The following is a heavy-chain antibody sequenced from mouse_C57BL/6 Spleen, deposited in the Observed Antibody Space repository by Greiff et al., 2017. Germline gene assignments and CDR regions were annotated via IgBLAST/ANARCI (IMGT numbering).Heavy chain of an antibody. Sequence: QVQLKESGAELVKPGASVKISCKASGYAFSSYWMNWVKQRPGKGLEWIGQIYPGDGDTNYNGKFKGKATLTADKSSSTAYMQLSSLTSEDSAVYFCAHYGSSYDWYFDVWGTGTTVTVSS. CDR2: IYPGDGDT. V-gene: IGHV1-80*01. J-gene: IGHJ1*03. CDR1: GYAFSSYW. CDR3: AHYGSSYDWYFDV. D-gene: IGHD1-1*01.